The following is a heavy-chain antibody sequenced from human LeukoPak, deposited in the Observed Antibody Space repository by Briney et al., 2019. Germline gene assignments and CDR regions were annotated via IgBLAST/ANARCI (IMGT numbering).Heavy chain of an antibody. CDR2: IYSTGST. CDR3: AXXXPXXGXAXXFXXRXXTXFDP. Sequence: CTXSXGSISGYYWSWVRQSPEKGLESIGFIYSTGSTSYNPSLRSRVTISIDTSQNQFYLRLTSVTAADTAGYYCAXXXPXXGXAXXFXXRXXTXFDPWGXGXLVTVSS. V-gene: IGHV4-59*01. CDR1: XGSISGYY. J-gene: IGHJ5*02.